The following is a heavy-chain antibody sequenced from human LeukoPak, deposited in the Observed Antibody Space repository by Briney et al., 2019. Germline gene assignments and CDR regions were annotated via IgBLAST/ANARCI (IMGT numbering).Heavy chain of an antibody. CDR3: ANGEFWGDYRAPDY. CDR1: GFTVSSNY. CDR2: ISYDGSNK. Sequence: GGSLRLSCAASGFTVSSNYMSWVRQAPGKGLEWVAVISYDGSNKYYADSVKGRFTISRDNSKNTLYLQMNSLRAEDTAVYYCANGEFWGDYRAPDYWGQGTLVTVSS. D-gene: IGHD4-11*01. J-gene: IGHJ4*02. V-gene: IGHV3-30*18.